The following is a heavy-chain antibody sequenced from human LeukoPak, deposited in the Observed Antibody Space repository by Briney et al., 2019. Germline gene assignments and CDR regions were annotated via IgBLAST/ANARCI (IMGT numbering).Heavy chain of an antibody. Sequence: ASVKVSCKASGGTFSSYAISWVRQAPGQGLEWMGWINPNSGGTNYAQKFQGRVTMTRDTSISTAYMELSRLRSDDTAVYYCARGAVAVAGMGLDYWGQGTLVTVSS. CDR2: INPNSGGT. D-gene: IGHD6-19*01. V-gene: IGHV1-2*02. CDR1: GGTFSSYA. J-gene: IGHJ4*02. CDR3: ARGAVAVAGMGLDY.